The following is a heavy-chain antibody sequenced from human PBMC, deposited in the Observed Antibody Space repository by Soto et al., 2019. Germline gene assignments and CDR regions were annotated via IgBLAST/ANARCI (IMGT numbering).Heavy chain of an antibody. CDR3: ARDIPHLVATMWYYYYGMDG. J-gene: IGHJ6*02. D-gene: IGHD5-12*01. CDR2: INSSGGST. CDR1: GYTFTSYY. Sequence: ASVKVSCKASGYTFTSYYRDCVRQAPAQGLEWMGIINSSGGSTSYAQKFQGRVTMTRDTSTSRVYMELSSLRSEDTAVYYCARDIPHLVATMWYYYYGMDGWGQGTTVTVSS. V-gene: IGHV1-46*01.